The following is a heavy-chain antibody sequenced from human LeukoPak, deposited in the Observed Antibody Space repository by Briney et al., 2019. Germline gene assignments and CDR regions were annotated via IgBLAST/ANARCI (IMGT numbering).Heavy chain of an antibody. CDR2: IYHSGST. CDR3: ARGRVPAACGY. CDR1: GYSISSGYY. J-gene: IGHJ4*02. V-gene: IGHV4-38-2*01. D-gene: IGHD2-2*01. Sequence: SETLSLTCAVSGYSISSGYYWGWIRQPPGKGLEWIGSIYHSGSTYYNPSLKSRVTISVDTSKNQFSLKLSSVTAADTAVYYCARGRVPAACGYWGQGTLVTVSS.